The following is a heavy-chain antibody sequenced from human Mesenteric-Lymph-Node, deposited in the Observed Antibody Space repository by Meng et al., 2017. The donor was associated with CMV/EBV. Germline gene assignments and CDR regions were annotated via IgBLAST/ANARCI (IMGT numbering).Heavy chain of an antibody. CDR2: INPNSGGT. CDR1: GYTFTGYY. J-gene: IGHJ6*02. D-gene: IGHD3-10*01. CDR3: ARSFGQSIRGYYYGMDV. Sequence: ASVKVSCKASGYTFTGYYMHWVRQAPGQGREWMGWINPNSGGTNYAQKFQGRVTMTRDTSISTAYMELTSLRSDDTAVYYCARSFGQSIRGYYYGMDVWGQGTTVTVSS. V-gene: IGHV1-2*02.